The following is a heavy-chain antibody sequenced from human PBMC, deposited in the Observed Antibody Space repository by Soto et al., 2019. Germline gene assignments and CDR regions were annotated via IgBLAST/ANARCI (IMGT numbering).Heavy chain of an antibody. CDR3: ARAYGLEYFQH. CDR1: GVSFSSYA. V-gene: IGHV3-64*01. J-gene: IGHJ1*01. D-gene: IGHD3-10*01. CDR2: ISSNGGST. Sequence: WGSLRLSCAASGVSFSSYAMHWVRQAPGKGLEYVSAISSNGGSTYYANSVKGRFTISRDNSKNTLYLQMGSLRAEDMAVYYCARAYGLEYFQHWGQGTLVTVSS.